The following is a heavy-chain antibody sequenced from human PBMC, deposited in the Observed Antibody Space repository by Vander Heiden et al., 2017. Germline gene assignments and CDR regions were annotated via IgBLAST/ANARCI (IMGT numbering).Heavy chain of an antibody. CDR3: GRQIRFLGPVDS. J-gene: IGHJ4*02. CDR2: IIPRFASA. D-gene: IGHD3-3*01. Sequence: QVQLVQSGAEVKEPGSSVKLSCKASGGTFRNYTISWVRQAPGQGFEWMGGIIPRFASATYPQKFQGRVTITADESTTTAYMELSSLRSEDSALYCCGRQIRFLGPVDSWCQGPLVTLSS. V-gene: IGHV1-69*01. CDR1: GGTFRNYT.